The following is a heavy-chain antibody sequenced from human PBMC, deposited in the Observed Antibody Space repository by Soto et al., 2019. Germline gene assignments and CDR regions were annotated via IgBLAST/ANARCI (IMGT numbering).Heavy chain of an antibody. D-gene: IGHD1-1*01. J-gene: IGHJ4*02. V-gene: IGHV3-11*06. CDR3: ARVGVVTPAGTSDY. CDR1: GFTFSDYY. CDR2: ISGTSDSI. Sequence: QAQLVESGGGLVRPGGSLRLSCAASGFTFSDYYMSWIRQVPGKGLEWVAYISGTSDSIPYEDSVKGRFTISRDNAKNSLYLQMNSLRAVETAVYYCARVGVVTPAGTSDYWGQGTLVTVSS.